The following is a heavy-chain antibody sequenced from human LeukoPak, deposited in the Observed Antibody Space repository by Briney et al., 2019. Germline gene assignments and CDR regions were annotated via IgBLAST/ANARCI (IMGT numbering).Heavy chain of an antibody. V-gene: IGHV3-48*03. CDR3: ARGADTGYSSDY. Sequence: GGSLRLSCAASGFTFSSYEMNWVRQAPGKGLEWVSYISSSGSTIYYADSVKGRFTISRDNAKNTLYLQMNSLRAEDTAVCYCARGADTGYSSDYWGQGTLVTVSS. CDR2: ISSSGSTI. J-gene: IGHJ4*02. CDR1: GFTFSSYE. D-gene: IGHD3-9*01.